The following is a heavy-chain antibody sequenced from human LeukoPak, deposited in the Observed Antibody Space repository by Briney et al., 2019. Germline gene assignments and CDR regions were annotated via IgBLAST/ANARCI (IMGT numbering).Heavy chain of an antibody. CDR2: IYYSGST. CDR1: GGSISSSSYY. CDR3: ARYYKAEGLRYFDWLPQSYYYYFMDV. Sequence: PSETLSLTCTVSGGSISSSSYYWGWIRQPPGKGLEWIGSIYYSGSTYYNPSLKSRVTISVDTSKNQFSLKLSSVTAADTAVYYCARYYKAEGLRYFDWLPQSYYYYFMDVWGKGTTVTVSS. D-gene: IGHD3-9*01. V-gene: IGHV4-39*07. J-gene: IGHJ6*03.